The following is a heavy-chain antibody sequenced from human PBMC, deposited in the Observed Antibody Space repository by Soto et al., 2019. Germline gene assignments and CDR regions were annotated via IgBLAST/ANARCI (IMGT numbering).Heavy chain of an antibody. CDR2: IVVCSGNT. D-gene: IGHD6-13*01. CDR3: AADRDSSSPHGMDV. CDR1: GFTFTSSA. Sequence: SVKVSCKASGFTFTSSAVQWVRQARGQRLEWIGWIVVCSGNTNYAQKFQERVTITRDMSTSTAYMELSSLRSEDTAVYYCAADRDSSSPHGMDVWGQGTTVTVSS. J-gene: IGHJ6*02. V-gene: IGHV1-58*01.